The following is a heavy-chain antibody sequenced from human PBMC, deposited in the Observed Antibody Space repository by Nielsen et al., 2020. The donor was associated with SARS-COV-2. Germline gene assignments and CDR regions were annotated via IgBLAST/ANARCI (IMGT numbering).Heavy chain of an antibody. Sequence: SETLSLTCAVYGGSFGGYYWSWIRQPPGKGLEWIGEVNYRGGTNYNPSLKSRVTISVDRSKNQFSLKLSSVTAADTAVYYCARTVITMVRGVIFDYWGQGTLVTVSS. CDR2: VNYRGGT. V-gene: IGHV4-34*01. J-gene: IGHJ4*02. CDR3: ARTVITMVRGVIFDY. D-gene: IGHD3-10*01. CDR1: GGSFGGYY.